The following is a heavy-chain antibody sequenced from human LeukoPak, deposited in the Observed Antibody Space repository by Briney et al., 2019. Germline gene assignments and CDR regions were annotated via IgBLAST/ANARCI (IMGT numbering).Heavy chain of an antibody. J-gene: IGHJ4*02. CDR1: GFTVSDTY. CDR3: AREGRARGPYLDY. CDR2: IFTGGST. V-gene: IGHV3-66*01. D-gene: IGHD3-10*01. Sequence: GGSLRLSCAASGFTVSDTYMIWVRQAPGKGLQWVSLIFTGGSTYFTDSVRGRFSISRDDSKNIWYLEMNNLRVEDTAVYYCAREGRARGPYLDYWGQGTLVTVSS.